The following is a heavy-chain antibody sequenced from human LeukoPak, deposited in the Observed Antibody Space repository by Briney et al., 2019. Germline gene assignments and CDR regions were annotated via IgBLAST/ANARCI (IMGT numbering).Heavy chain of an antibody. V-gene: IGHV3-9*03. CDR2: ISWNSGSI. D-gene: IGHD3-10*01. CDR3: AKDMYGSGTSDAFDI. CDR1: GFTFDDYA. Sequence: PGGSLRLSCAASGFTFDDYAMHWVRQAPGKGLEWVSGISWNSGSIGYADSVKGRFTISRDNAKNSLYLQMNSLRAEDMALYYCAKDMYGSGTSDAFDIWGQETMVTVSS. J-gene: IGHJ3*02.